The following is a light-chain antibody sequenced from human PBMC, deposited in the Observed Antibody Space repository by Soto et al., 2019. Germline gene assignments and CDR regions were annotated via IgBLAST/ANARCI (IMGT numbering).Light chain of an antibody. Sequence: VMPQSPATLSLSPVERAALSCRASQSVSTNLAWYQQKPGQPPRLLIYFASTRATAVTARFSGSGSGTDFTLTISRMEPEDFAVYYCKQYGSSLRTCGHGTKGDIK. CDR3: KQYGSSLRT. J-gene: IGKJ1*01. CDR2: FAS. CDR1: QSVSTN. V-gene: IGKV3-20*01.